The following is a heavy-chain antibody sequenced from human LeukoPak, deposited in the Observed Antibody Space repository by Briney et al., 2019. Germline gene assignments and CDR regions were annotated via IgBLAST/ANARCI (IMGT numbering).Heavy chain of an antibody. D-gene: IGHD3-16*01. J-gene: IGHJ5*02. Sequence: GGSLRLSCAASGFTFSSYGMHWVRQAPGKGLEWVAVIPYDGSNKYYAESVKGRFTISRDNSKNTLYLQMNSLRVEDTAVYYCASQSYARFDPWGQGTLVTVSS. CDR3: ASQSYARFDP. CDR1: GFTFSSYG. CDR2: IPYDGSNK. V-gene: IGHV3-30*03.